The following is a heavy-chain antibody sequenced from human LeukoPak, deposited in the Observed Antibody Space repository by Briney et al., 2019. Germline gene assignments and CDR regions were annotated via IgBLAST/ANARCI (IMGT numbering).Heavy chain of an antibody. D-gene: IGHD6-13*01. CDR1: GYTFTSYA. CDR2: INTNTGNP. Sequence: GASVKVSCKASGYTFTSYAMNWVRQAPGQGHEWMGWINTNTGNPTYAQGFTGRFVFSLDTSVSTAYLQISSLKAEDTAVYYCARGRIAAASWGFDLWGRGTLVTVSS. J-gene: IGHJ2*01. V-gene: IGHV7-4-1*02. CDR3: ARGRIAAASWGFDL.